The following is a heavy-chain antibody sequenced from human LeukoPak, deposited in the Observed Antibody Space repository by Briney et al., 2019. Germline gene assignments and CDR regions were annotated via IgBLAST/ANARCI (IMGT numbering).Heavy chain of an antibody. V-gene: IGHV4-34*01. Sequence: SETLSLTCAVYGGPFSGYYWSWIRQPPGNGLEWIGEINHSGSTNYNPSLKSRVTISVDTSKNQFSLKLSSVTAADTAVYYCARGPPVQSEYYYDSSGYWPWGQGTLVTVSS. CDR2: INHSGST. D-gene: IGHD3-22*01. CDR3: ARGPPVQSEYYYDSSGYWP. J-gene: IGHJ4*02. CDR1: GGPFSGYY.